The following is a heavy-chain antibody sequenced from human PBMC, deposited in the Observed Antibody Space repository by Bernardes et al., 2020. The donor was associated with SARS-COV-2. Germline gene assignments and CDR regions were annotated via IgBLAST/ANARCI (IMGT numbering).Heavy chain of an antibody. CDR2: ISTDGTST. J-gene: IGHJ4*02. D-gene: IGHD3-16*01. V-gene: IGHV3-74*01. CDR1: GFTFSSYW. Sequence: GSLRLSCAASGFTFSSYWTHWVRQVPGKGLVWVSRISTDGTSTSYADSVKGRFTISRDNAKNTVYLQMNSLRDEDTAVYYCTRGTGSYGYWDFWGQGTVVTVSS. CDR3: TRGTGSYGYWDF.